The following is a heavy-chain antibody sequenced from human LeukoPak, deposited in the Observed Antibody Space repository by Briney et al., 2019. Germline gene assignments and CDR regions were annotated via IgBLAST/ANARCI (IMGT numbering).Heavy chain of an antibody. V-gene: IGHV3-7*01. CDR3: TREDYVWGSNWFDP. CDR2: INRDGSEK. Sequence: GGSLRLSCAASGFTFDKYWMDWVRQAPGKGLEWVANINRDGSEKYYVDSVKGRFTISRDNGKNSLALQMNSLRVEDTAVYYCTREDYVWGSNWFDPWGQGTLVTVSS. J-gene: IGHJ5*01. CDR1: GFTFDKYW. D-gene: IGHD3-16*01.